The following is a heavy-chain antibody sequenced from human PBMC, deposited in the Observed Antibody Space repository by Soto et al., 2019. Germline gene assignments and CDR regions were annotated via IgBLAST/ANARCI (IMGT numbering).Heavy chain of an antibody. J-gene: IGHJ3*02. CDR1: GFTFSNYV. D-gene: IGHD2-15*01. Sequence: GGSLRLSCAASGFTFSNYVMNWVRQAPGKGQEWVSAISGSGRTTYYADSVKGRFTVSRDNSKNTLFLQLNSLRAEDTAVYYCARDGRLVVVVAATRDAFDIWGQGTMVTVSS. V-gene: IGHV3-23*01. CDR3: ARDGRLVVVVAATRDAFDI. CDR2: ISGSGRTT.